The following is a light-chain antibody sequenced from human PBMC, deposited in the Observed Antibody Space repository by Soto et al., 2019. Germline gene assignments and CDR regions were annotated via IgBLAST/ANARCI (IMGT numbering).Light chain of an antibody. J-gene: IGKJ3*01. CDR2: RAS. Sequence: QSLATVSVTPRERATLSFRASQSITNNLPWYQHKPGQAPRLLIYRASARATGIPARFSGSGSGTEFTLTINSLPSEDFAVYYRQQSNHWPGTFGPGTKVDIK. V-gene: IGKV3-15*01. CDR1: QSITNN. CDR3: QQSNHWPGT.